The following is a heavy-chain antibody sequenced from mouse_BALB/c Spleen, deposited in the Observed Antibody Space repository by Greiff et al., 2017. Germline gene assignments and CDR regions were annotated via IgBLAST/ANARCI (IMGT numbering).Heavy chain of an antibody. Sequence: LQQPGSELVRPGASVKLSCKASGYTFTSYWMHWVKQRPGQGLEWIGNIYPGSGSTNYDEKFKSKATLTVDTSSSTAYMQLSSLTSEDSAVYYCTRLRSPALWGQGTTLTVSS. V-gene: IGHV1S22*01. CDR1: GYTFTSYW. J-gene: IGHJ2*01. CDR3: TRLRSPAL. CDR2: IYPGSGST.